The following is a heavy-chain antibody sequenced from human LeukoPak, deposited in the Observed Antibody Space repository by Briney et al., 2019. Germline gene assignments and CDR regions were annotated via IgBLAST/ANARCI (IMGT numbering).Heavy chain of an antibody. CDR2: IYYSGST. D-gene: IGHD6-13*01. CDR1: GGSISSGGYY. Sequence: PSQTLSLTCTVSGGSISSGGYYWSWIRQHPGKGLEWIGYIYYSGSTYYNPSLKSRVTISVDTSKNQFSLKLSSVTAADTAVYYCARPTGIAAAGTRWFDPWGQGTLVTVSS. J-gene: IGHJ5*02. CDR3: ARPTGIAAAGTRWFDP. V-gene: IGHV4-31*03.